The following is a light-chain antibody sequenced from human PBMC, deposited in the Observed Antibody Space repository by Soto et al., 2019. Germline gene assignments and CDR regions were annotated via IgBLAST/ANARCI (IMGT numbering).Light chain of an antibody. J-gene: IGKJ1*01. Sequence: IQMTQSPSSLSASVGDRVTTTCRASQGISNYLAWYQQKPGKVPKLLIYAASTLQSGVPSRFSGSGSGTDFTLTISSLQPEDVATYYCQKYNSAPRTFGQGTKVDI. CDR2: AAS. CDR1: QGISNY. CDR3: QKYNSAPRT. V-gene: IGKV1-27*01.